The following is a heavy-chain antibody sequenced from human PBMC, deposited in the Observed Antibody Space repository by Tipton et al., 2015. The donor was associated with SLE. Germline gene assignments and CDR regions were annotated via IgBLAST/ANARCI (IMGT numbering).Heavy chain of an antibody. J-gene: IGHJ3*02. D-gene: IGHD5-24*01. CDR2: IYYTGST. V-gene: IGHV4-61*01. Sequence: TLSLTCTVSGGSVSSSSKYWAWIRQPPGKRLEWIGYIYYTGSTSYNPSLKSRVAMSVDMSNNLFSLKLSSVTAADTAVYFCARVGKLQFHYDAFDIWGLGTMVTVSS. CDR1: GGSVSSSSKY. CDR3: ARVGKLQFHYDAFDI.